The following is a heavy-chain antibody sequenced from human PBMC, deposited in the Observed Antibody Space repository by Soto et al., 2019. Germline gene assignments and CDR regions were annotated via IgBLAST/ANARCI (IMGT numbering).Heavy chain of an antibody. V-gene: IGHV3-23*01. CDR3: ARWSYLDY. J-gene: IGHJ4*02. CDR2: ISGSDGKT. CDR1: GFSFGSYA. D-gene: IGHD3-3*01. Sequence: GGSLRLSCAASGFSFGSYALSWVRQAPGKGLEWVSTISGSDGKTFYADSVKGRFSISRDTSQGTLYLQMNSLRADDTAIYYCARWSYLDYWGQGTRVTVSS.